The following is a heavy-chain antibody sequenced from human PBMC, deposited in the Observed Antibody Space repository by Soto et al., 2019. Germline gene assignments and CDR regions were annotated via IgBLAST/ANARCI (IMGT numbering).Heavy chain of an antibody. CDR2: IIPMFGTT. CDR3: VRDDGGLVRYYYHGWDV. D-gene: IGHD6-6*01. V-gene: IGHV1-69*05. Sequence: QVQLVQSGAEVKKPGSSVKVSCKASGGTFTGNPISWVRQAPGRGLEWMGGIIPMFGTTNYAQKFRGRVSMTTDTSTGTAYMELTNLRSDDTAVYYCVRDDGGLVRYYYHGWDVWGQGTTVTVTS. J-gene: IGHJ6*02. CDR1: GGTFTGNP.